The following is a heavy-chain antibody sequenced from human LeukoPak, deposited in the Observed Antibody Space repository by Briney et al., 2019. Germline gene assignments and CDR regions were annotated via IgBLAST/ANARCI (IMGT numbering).Heavy chain of an antibody. CDR1: GYSISSGYY. D-gene: IGHD1-26*01. CDR2: IYYSGST. CDR3: ARGDRATTGSGAFDI. J-gene: IGHJ3*02. Sequence: SGTLSLTCTVSGYSISSGYYWGWIRQPPGKGLEWIGSIYYSGSTYYNPSLKSRATISVDTSKNQFSLKLSSVTAADTAVYYCARGDRATTGSGAFDIWGQGTMVTVSS. V-gene: IGHV4-38-2*02.